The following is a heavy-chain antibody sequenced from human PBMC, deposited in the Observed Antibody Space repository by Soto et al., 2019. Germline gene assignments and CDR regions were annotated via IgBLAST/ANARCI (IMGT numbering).Heavy chain of an antibody. V-gene: IGHV3-74*01. Sequence: EVQLVESGGGIVQPGGSLRLSCAASGFTFSSYWMHWVRQAPGKGLVWVSRINSDGSRTSYADSAKGRFTISRDNAKNTVYLQMSSLRAEDTAVYYWARGDGDYYDGNGYLGRHWGQGTLVTVSS. J-gene: IGHJ4*02. CDR2: INSDGSRT. D-gene: IGHD3-22*01. CDR1: GFTFSSYW. CDR3: ARGDGDYYDGNGYLGRH.